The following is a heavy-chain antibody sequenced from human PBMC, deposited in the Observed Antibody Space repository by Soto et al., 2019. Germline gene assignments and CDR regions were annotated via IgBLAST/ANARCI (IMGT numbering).Heavy chain of an antibody. J-gene: IGHJ5*02. V-gene: IGHV1-2*04. CDR3: ARAGTYYDSSGYAKRDHWFDP. CDR1: GYTFTGYY. D-gene: IGHD3-22*01. Sequence: ASVKVSCKASGYTFTGYYMHWVRQAPGQGLEWMGWINPNSGGTNYAQKFQGWVTMTRDTSISTAYMELSRLRSDDTAVYYCARAGTYYDSSGYAKRDHWFDPSGQGTLVTVSS. CDR2: INPNSGGT.